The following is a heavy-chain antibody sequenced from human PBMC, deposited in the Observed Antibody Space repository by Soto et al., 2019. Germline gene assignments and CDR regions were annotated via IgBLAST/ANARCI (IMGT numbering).Heavy chain of an antibody. J-gene: IGHJ6*02. CDR1: GFTFSSYE. CDR2: ISSSGSTI. V-gene: IGHV3-48*03. CDR3: ARDGGPGYCSGGSCYGYYYGMDV. Sequence: EVQLVESGGGLVQPGGSLRLSCAASGFTFSSYEMNWVRQAPGKGLEWVSYISSSGSTIYYADSVKGRFTISRDNAKNSLYLQMNSVRAEDTAVYYCARDGGPGYCSGGSCYGYYYGMDVWGQGTTVTVSS. D-gene: IGHD2-15*01.